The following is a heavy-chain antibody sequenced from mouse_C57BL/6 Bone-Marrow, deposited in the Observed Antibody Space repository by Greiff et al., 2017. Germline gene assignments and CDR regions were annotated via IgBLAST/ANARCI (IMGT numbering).Heavy chain of an antibody. V-gene: IGHV1-64*01. CDR3: TRALYYGNYGFAY. Sequence: QVQLQQPGAELVKPGASVKLSCKASGYTFTSYWMHWVKQRPGQGLEWIGMIHPNSGSTNYNEKFKSKATLTVDKSSSTAYMQLSSLTSEDSAVYYCTRALYYGNYGFAYWGQGTVVTVSA. CDR1: GYTFTSYW. D-gene: IGHD2-1*01. J-gene: IGHJ3*01. CDR2: IHPNSGST.